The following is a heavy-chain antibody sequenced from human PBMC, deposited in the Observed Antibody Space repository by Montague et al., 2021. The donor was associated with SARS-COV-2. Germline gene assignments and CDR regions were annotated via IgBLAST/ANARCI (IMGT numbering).Heavy chain of an antibody. CDR3: ARRYGSAFDY. CDR1: GVSSSRTTSY. Sequence: SETLSLTCTVSGVSSSRTTSYWAWIRQPPGKGLEWLGSISYSGYTNYNSSLKSRVTTSIDTSKNQFSLRLTSVSAADTAVYYCARRYGSAFDYWGQGTLVTVSS. D-gene: IGHD3-10*01. J-gene: IGHJ4*02. CDR2: ISYSGYT. V-gene: IGHV4-39*01.